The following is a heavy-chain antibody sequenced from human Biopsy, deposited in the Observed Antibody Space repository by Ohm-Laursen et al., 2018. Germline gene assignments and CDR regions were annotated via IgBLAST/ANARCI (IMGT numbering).Heavy chain of an antibody. D-gene: IGHD4-11*01. J-gene: IGHJ4*02. Sequence: SRRLSCAASGFTFSNYGMYWVRKAPGKGLEWLAVICYDGSNKYYGDSVQGRFTISRDNSKNTVYLQMNSLRAEATAIYYCARDSTINTVTTADYWGQGTLVTVSS. CDR2: ICYDGSNK. CDR1: GFTFSNYG. CDR3: ARDSTINTVTTADY. V-gene: IGHV3-33*01.